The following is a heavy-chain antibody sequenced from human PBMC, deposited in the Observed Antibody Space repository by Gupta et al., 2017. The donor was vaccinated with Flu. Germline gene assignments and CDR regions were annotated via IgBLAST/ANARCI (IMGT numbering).Heavy chain of an antibody. D-gene: IGHD6-19*01. J-gene: IGHJ4*02. CDR1: GGSISSGSYY. CDR2: IYTSGST. CDR3: ARGNRQWLVRFMDYFDY. Sequence: QVQLQESGPGLVKPSQTLSLTCTVSGGSISSGSYYWSWIRQPAGKGLEWIGRIYTSGSTNYNPSLKSRVTISVDTSKNQFSLKLSSVTAADTAVYYCARGNRQWLVRFMDYFDYWGQGTLVTVSS. V-gene: IGHV4-61*02.